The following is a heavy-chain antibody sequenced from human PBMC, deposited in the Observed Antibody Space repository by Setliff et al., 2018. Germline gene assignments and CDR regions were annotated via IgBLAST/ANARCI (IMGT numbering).Heavy chain of an antibody. D-gene: IGHD3-3*01. CDR2: INPSGGLT. J-gene: IGHJ3*02. CDR1: GYTLTNYY. V-gene: IGHV1-46*03. Sequence: ASVKVSCKASGYTLTNYYMHWVRQASGQGLEWMGIINPSGGLTRYAQKFQGRVTMTRDTSTSTVYMEVSSLRSEDTAVYYCARDRYYNSWSGTSITAPHDAFDIWGQGTMVTVSS. CDR3: ARDRYYNSWSGTSITAPHDAFDI.